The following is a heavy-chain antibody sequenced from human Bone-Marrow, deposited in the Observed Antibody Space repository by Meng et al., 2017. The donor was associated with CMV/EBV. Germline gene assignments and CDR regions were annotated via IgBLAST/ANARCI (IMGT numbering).Heavy chain of an antibody. CDR1: RFTFSDYY. CDR3: ARPTH. Sequence: GGSLRLSCAASRFTFSDYYMSWIRQAPGKGLEWVSVIYSGGSTYYADSVKGRFTISRDNSKNTLYLQMNSLRAEDTAVYYCARPTHWDQGTLVTVSS. J-gene: IGHJ4*02. V-gene: IGHV3-66*02. CDR2: IYSGGST.